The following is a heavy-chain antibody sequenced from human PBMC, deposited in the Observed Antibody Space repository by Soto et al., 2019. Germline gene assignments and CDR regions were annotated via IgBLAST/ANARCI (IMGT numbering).Heavy chain of an antibody. Sequence: SETLALTCIVSGESISSSSYYWGWIRQPPGKGLEWIGSIYHSGRTYYNPSLKSRVSISIDTSKNQFSLKLSSVTAADTALYYCARQRTTVVTQAYFDYWGQGALVTVSS. V-gene: IGHV4-39*01. D-gene: IGHD2-21*02. CDR2: IYHSGRT. CDR1: GESISSSSYY. CDR3: ARQRTTVVTQAYFDY. J-gene: IGHJ4*02.